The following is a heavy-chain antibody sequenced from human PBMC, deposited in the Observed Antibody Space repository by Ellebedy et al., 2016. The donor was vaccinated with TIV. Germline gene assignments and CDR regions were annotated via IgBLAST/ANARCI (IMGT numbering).Heavy chain of an antibody. D-gene: IGHD6-13*01. CDR3: ARDIAYSSSAPVP. V-gene: IGHV3-7*03. Sequence: GGSLRLSXAASGFTFSSYWMTWVRQAPGKGLEWVANIKQDGSEKYYVDSVKGRFTISRDNAKNSLYLQMNSLRAEDTAVYYCARDIAYSSSAPVPWGQGTLVTVSS. J-gene: IGHJ5*02. CDR1: GFTFSSYW. CDR2: IKQDGSEK.